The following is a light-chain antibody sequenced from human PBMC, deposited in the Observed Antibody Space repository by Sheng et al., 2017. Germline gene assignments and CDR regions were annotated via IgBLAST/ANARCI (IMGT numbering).Light chain of an antibody. Sequence: SYALTQPPSVSVSPGQTASITCSGDKLGDKYACWYQQKPGQSPVLVIYQDTKRPSGIPERFSGSNSGNTATLTISGTQAMDEADYYCQAWDSSTGEYVFGTGTKVTVL. CDR2: QDT. J-gene: IGLJ1*01. CDR1: KLGDKY. V-gene: IGLV3-1*01. CDR3: QAWDSSTGEYV.